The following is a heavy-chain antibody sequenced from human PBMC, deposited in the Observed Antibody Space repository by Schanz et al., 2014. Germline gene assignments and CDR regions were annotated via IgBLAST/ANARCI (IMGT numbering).Heavy chain of an antibody. Sequence: VQLVESGGALVQPGGSLRLSCSASGFTFSDHWMSWVRQPPGKGLEWVAKIKGDSSEKNYVDSVKGRFTLSRDNAKKTMDLQMNSLRVEDTAVYYCARDPNSVNEIDYWGQGTLVTVSS. V-gene: IGHV3-7*03. CDR2: IKGDSSEK. J-gene: IGHJ4*02. CDR3: ARDPNSVNEIDY. CDR1: GFTFSDHW. D-gene: IGHD5-12*01.